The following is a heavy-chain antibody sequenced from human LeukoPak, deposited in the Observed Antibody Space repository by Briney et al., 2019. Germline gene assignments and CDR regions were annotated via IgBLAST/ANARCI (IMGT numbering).Heavy chain of an antibody. V-gene: IGHV1-46*01. Sequence: ASVKVSCKASGYTFTSYYIHWVRQAPGQGLEWMGVINPSGGGTSYAQRFQGRVTMTRDTSTSTVYMYLRNLRSEDTAVYFCARDMLAVPSNWFDPWGQGTLVTVSS. J-gene: IGHJ5*02. CDR2: INPSGGGT. D-gene: IGHD2-8*01. CDR3: ARDMLAVPSNWFDP. CDR1: GYTFTSYY.